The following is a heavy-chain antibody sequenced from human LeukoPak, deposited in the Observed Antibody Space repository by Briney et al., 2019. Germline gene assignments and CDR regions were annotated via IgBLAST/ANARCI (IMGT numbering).Heavy chain of an antibody. CDR1: GFTFSSYW. D-gene: IGHD3-10*01. Sequence: PGGSLRLSCAASGFTFSSYWMSWVRQAPGKGLEWVANIKQDGSEKYYVDSVKGRFTISRDNARNSLYLQMNSLRAEDTAVYYCARGLNWFGELLYYYFDYWGQGTLVTVSS. J-gene: IGHJ4*02. CDR3: ARGLNWFGELLYYYFDY. CDR2: IKQDGSEK. V-gene: IGHV3-7*01.